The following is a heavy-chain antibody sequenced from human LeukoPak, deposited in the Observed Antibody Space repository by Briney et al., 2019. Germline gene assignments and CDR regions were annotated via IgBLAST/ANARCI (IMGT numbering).Heavy chain of an antibody. V-gene: IGHV2-70*11. CDR1: GFALSTSGMC. J-gene: IGHJ3*01. CDR3: ARIKIAGDYGRRAFDV. CDR2: IDWDDDK. D-gene: IGHD4-17*01. Sequence: SGPTLVNPTQTLTLTCTFSGFALSTSGMCVSWIRQPPGKALEWLARIDWDDDKYYSTSLKTRLTISKDTSKNQVVLTMTNMDPVDTATYYCARIKIAGDYGRRAFDVWGQGTMVTVSS.